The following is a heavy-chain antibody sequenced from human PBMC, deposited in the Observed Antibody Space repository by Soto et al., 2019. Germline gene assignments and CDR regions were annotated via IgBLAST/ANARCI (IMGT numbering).Heavy chain of an antibody. CDR3: ARRTVGQFLELGFDP. D-gene: IGHD3-3*01. J-gene: IGHJ5*02. CDR1: GVSISSSDW. V-gene: IGHV4-4*02. CDR2: IYHGVGA. Sequence: SETLSLTCAVSGVSISSSDWWTWVRQPPGKGLEWLGEIYHGVGANHNPSLKSRVSISLDTSKNQFSLSLTSVTPADTAVYYCARRTVGQFLELGFDPWGHGTLVTV.